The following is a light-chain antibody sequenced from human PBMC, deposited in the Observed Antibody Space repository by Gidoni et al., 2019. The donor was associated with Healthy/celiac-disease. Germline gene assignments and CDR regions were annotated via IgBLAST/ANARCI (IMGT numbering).Light chain of an antibody. CDR3: QQYYSTLWT. Sequence: DIVLTQSPDSLAASLGERATINCKSSQSVLYSSNTKNYLAWYQQKPGQPPKLLIYWATTRESGVPDRFSGGGSGTDFTLTISSLQAEDVAVYYCQQYYSTLWTFGQGTKVEIK. V-gene: IGKV4-1*01. CDR2: WAT. J-gene: IGKJ1*01. CDR1: QSVLYSSNTKNY.